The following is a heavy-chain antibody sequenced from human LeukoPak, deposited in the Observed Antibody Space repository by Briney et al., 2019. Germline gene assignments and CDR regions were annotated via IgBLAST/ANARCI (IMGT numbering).Heavy chain of an antibody. Sequence: GGSLRLSCAASGFTFDDYAMHWVRQAPGKGLEWVSLISGDGGSTYYADSVKGRFSISRDNSKNSLYLQMNSLRTEDTALYYCAKDFRRLIAAAGTYWFDPWGQGTLVTVSS. CDR2: ISGDGGST. CDR1: GFTFDDYA. V-gene: IGHV3-43*02. J-gene: IGHJ5*02. D-gene: IGHD6-13*01. CDR3: AKDFRRLIAAAGTYWFDP.